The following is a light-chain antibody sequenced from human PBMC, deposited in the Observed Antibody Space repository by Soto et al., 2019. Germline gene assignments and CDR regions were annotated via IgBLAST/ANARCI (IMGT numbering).Light chain of an antibody. Sequence: QSALTQPRSVSGSPGQSVTISFTGTSSDVGGYNFVSWYQQHPGTAPKLMIYDVSKRPSGVPDRFSGSKSGNTASLTISGLQAEDEAYYYCCSYAGSYTWVFGTGTKVTVL. CDR3: CSYAGSYTWV. J-gene: IGLJ1*01. CDR2: DVS. CDR1: SSDVGGYNF. V-gene: IGLV2-11*01.